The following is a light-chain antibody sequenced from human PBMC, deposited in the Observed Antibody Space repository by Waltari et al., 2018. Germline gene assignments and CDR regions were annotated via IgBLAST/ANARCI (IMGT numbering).Light chain of an antibody. Sequence: EIVLTQSPATLSLSPGESATLSCRASQSVSSYLAWYQQKPGQAPRLLIYDASNRATGIPARFSGSGSGTDFTLTISSLEPEDFAVYYCQQRSNWVFGPGTKVDIK. CDR3: QQRSNWV. J-gene: IGKJ3*01. CDR1: QSVSSY. CDR2: DAS. V-gene: IGKV3-11*01.